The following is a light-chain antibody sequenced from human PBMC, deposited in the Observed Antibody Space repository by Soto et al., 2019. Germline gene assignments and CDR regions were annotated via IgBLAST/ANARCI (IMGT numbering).Light chain of an antibody. Sequence: QSALTQPASVSGSPGQRITISCTGTSSDVGGYNYVSWYQQHPGKAPKLMIYEVSNRPSGVSNRFSGSKSGTTASLTISGLQAEDEADYYCSSYTSSRTGGYVFGRGTKVTVL. V-gene: IGLV2-14*01. CDR2: EVS. J-gene: IGLJ1*01. CDR3: SSYTSSRTGGYV. CDR1: SSDVGGYNY.